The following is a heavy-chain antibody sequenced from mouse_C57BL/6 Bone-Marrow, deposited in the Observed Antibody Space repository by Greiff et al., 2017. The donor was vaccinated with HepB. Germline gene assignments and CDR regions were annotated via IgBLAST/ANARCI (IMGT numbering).Heavy chain of an antibody. J-gene: IGHJ2*01. D-gene: IGHD2-12*01. CDR3: ARSKIYARADY. CDR2: IDPSDSYT. V-gene: IGHV1-50*01. CDR1: GYTFTSYW. Sequence: VQLQQSGAELVKPGASVKLSCKASGYTFTSYWMQWVKQRPGQGLEWIGEIDPSDSYTNYNQKFKGKATLTVDTSSSTAYMQLSSLTSEDSAVYYCARSKIYARADYWGQGTTLTVSS.